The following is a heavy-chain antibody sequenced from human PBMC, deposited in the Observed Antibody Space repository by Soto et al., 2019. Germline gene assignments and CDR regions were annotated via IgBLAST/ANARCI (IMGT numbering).Heavy chain of an antibody. D-gene: IGHD3-22*01. Sequence: QVQLVESGGGVVQPGRSLRLSCAASGFTFGSYGMHWVRQAPGKGLEWVAVISYDGSNKYYADSVKGRFTISRDNSKNTLNLQMNSLRAEDTAVYYCAKVMYDSSCYYYLSYYYYGMDVWGQGTTVTVSS. CDR2: ISYDGSNK. CDR3: AKVMYDSSCYYYLSYYYYGMDV. J-gene: IGHJ6*02. V-gene: IGHV3-30*18. CDR1: GFTFGSYG.